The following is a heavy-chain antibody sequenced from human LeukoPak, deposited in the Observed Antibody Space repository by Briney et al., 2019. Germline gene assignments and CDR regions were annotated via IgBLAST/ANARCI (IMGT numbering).Heavy chain of an antibody. J-gene: IGHJ4*02. CDR2: ISYDGSNK. CDR3: AKDASGSYLVDY. Sequence: PGGSLRLSCAASGFTFSSYAMHWVRQAPGKGLEWVAVISYDGSNKYYADSVKGRFTISRDNSKNTLYLQMNSLRAEDTAVYYCAKDASGSYLVDYWGQGTLVTVSS. V-gene: IGHV3-30-3*01. CDR1: GFTFSSYA. D-gene: IGHD1-26*01.